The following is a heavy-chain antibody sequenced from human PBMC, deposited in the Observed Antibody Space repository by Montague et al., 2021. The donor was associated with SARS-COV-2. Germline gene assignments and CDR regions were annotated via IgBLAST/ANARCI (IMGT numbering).Heavy chain of an antibody. D-gene: IGHD3-3*01. CDR1: GGSLSGYY. CDR3: ARGADYDFWSGFLRYKWFDP. V-gene: IGHV4-34*01. Sequence: SETLSLTCAVYGGSLSGYYWAWIRQTPAKGLEWIGEINHSGSTNYNPSLKSRLTISVDTSKKQSSLKLNSMTAADTAVYYCARGADYDFWSGFLRYKWFDPWGLGTPVTVSS. J-gene: IGHJ5*02. CDR2: INHSGST.